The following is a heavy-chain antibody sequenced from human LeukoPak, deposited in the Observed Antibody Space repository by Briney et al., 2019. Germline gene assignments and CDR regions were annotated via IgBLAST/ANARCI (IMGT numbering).Heavy chain of an antibody. Sequence: ASVKVSCKASGYTFTSYGISWVRQAPGQALEWMGGIISIFGTANYAQKFQGRVTITADESTSTAYMELSSLRSEDTAVYYCARGPAPDSSGYQYYFDYWGQGTLVTVSS. CDR3: ARGPAPDSSGYQYYFDY. CDR1: GYTFTSYG. D-gene: IGHD3-22*01. J-gene: IGHJ4*02. V-gene: IGHV1-69*13. CDR2: IISIFGTA.